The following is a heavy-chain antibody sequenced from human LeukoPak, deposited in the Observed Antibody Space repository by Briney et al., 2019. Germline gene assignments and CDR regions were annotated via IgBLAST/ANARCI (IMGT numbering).Heavy chain of an antibody. CDR2: IIPILGIA. V-gene: IGHV1-69*04. J-gene: IGHJ3*02. Sequence: GASVKVSCKASGGTFSSYAISWVRQAPGQGLEWMGRIIPILGIANYAQKFQGRVTITADESTNTAYMELSSLRSEDTAVYYCAREGVITGAFDIWGQGTMVTVSS. D-gene: IGHD3-22*01. CDR3: AREGVITGAFDI. CDR1: GGTFSSYA.